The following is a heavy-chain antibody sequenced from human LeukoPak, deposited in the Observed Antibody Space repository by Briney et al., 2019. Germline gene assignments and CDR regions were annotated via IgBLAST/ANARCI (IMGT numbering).Heavy chain of an antibody. J-gene: IGHJ5*02. Sequence: ALVKVSCKASGYTFTGYYMHWVRQAPGQRLEWMGWINPNSGGTNYAQKFQGRVTMTRDTSISTAYMELSRLRSDDTAVYYCAREPITMASNWFDPWGQGTLVTVSS. D-gene: IGHD3-10*01. CDR3: AREPITMASNWFDP. CDR1: GYTFTGYY. V-gene: IGHV1-2*02. CDR2: INPNSGGT.